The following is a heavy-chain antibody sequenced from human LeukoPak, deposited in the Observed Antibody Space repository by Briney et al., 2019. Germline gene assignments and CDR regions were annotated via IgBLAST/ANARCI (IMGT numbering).Heavy chain of an antibody. Sequence: GGSLRLSCAASGFTFSSYWMSWVRQAPGKGLEWVSSISSSSSYIYYADSVKGRFTISRDNAKNSLYLQMNSLRAEDTAVYYCAQAVAGLYWGQGTLVTVSS. CDR3: AQAVAGLY. J-gene: IGHJ4*02. CDR1: GFTFSSYW. V-gene: IGHV3-21*01. CDR2: ISSSSSYI. D-gene: IGHD6-19*01.